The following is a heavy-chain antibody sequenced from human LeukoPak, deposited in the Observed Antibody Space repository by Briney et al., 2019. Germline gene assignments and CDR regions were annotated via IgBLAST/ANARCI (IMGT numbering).Heavy chain of an antibody. CDR2: IYRGGNT. CDR3: ARQYCSSTSCNGAFDI. D-gene: IGHD2-2*01. CDR1: GFTVSSNY. Sequence: GSLRLSCAASGFTVSSNYMSWVRQAPGKGLECVSIIYRGGNTYYADSVKGRFTISRDNSKNTLYFQMNSLRAEDTAVYYCARQYCSSTSCNGAFDIWGQGTMVTVSS. V-gene: IGHV3-53*01. J-gene: IGHJ3*02.